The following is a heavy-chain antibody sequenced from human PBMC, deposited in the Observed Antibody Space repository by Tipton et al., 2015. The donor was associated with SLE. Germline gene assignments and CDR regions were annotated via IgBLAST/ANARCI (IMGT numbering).Heavy chain of an antibody. D-gene: IGHD5-24*01. CDR2: IYYSGST. V-gene: IGHV4-59*01. J-gene: IGHJ3*02. Sequence: LRLSCTVSGGSISSYYWSWIRQPPGKGLEWIGYIYYSGSTNYNPSLKSRVTISVDTSKNQFSLKLSSVTAADTAVYYCAREEERWLQPDAFDIWGQGTMVTVSS. CDR3: AREEERWLQPDAFDI. CDR1: GGSISSYY.